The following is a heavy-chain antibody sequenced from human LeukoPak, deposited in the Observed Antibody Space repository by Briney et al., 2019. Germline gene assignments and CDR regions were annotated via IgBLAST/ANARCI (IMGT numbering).Heavy chain of an antibody. V-gene: IGHV3-7*04. J-gene: IGHJ4*02. CDR3: ARGKKWLATGFDY. CDR2: IKQDGSEK. Sequence: GSLRLSCAASGFTFSSYWMSWVRQAPGKGLEWVANIKQDGSEKYYVDSVKGRSTISRDNAKNSLYLQMNSLRAEDTAVYYCARGKKWLATGFDYWGQGTLVTVSS. D-gene: IGHD5-12*01. CDR1: GFTFSSYW.